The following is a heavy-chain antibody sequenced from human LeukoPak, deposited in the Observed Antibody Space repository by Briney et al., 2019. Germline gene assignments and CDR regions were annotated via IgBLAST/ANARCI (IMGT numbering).Heavy chain of an antibody. J-gene: IGHJ5*02. CDR1: GYNFTIYW. CDR2: IYPGDSDT. Sequence: GESLKISGKGSGYNFTIYWIGWVRQMPGKGLEWMGIIYPGDSDTRYSPSFQGQVTISADKSISTAYLQWSSLKASDTAMYYCAIFDFLFGEIDNWFDPWGQGTQVTVSS. CDR3: AIFDFLFGEIDNWFDP. V-gene: IGHV5-51*01. D-gene: IGHD3-16*01.